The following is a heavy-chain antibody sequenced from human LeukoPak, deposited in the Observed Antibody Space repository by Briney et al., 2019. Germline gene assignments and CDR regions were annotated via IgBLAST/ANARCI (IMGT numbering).Heavy chain of an antibody. CDR1: GGTFSSYA. V-gene: IGHV1-69*13. CDR3: ARAPHYGMDV. J-gene: IGHJ6*02. Sequence: ASVNVSCKASGGTFSSYAISWVRQAPGQGLEWMGGIIPIFGTANYAQKFQGRVTITADESTSTAYMELSSLRSEDTAVYYCARAPHYGMDVWGQGTTVTVSS. CDR2: IIPIFGTA.